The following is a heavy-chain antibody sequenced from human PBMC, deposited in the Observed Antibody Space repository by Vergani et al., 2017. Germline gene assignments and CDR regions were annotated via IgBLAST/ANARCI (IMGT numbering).Heavy chain of an antibody. D-gene: IGHD5-12*01. CDR1: GGSISSSSYY. V-gene: IGHV4-39*07. CDR3: ARDLNRGYSGYDFDY. CDR2: IYYSGST. Sequence: QLQLQESGPGLVKPSETLSLTCTVSGGSISSSSYYWGWIRQPPGKGLEWIGSIYYSGSTCYNPSLKSRVTISVDTSKNQFSLKLSSVTAADTAVYYCARDLNRGYSGYDFDYWGQGTLVTVSS. J-gene: IGHJ4*02.